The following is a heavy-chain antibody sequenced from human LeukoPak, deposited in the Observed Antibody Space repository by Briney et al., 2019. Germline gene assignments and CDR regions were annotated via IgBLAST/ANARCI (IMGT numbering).Heavy chain of an antibody. J-gene: IGHJ6*02. Sequence: SETLSLTCAVYGGSFSGYYWSWIRQPPGKGLEWIGEINHSGSTNYNPSLKSRVTISVDTSKNQFSLKLSSVTAADTAVYYCARALPYYYYGMDVWGQGTAVTVSS. V-gene: IGHV4-34*01. CDR2: INHSGST. CDR3: ARALPYYYYGMDV. CDR1: GGSFSGYY.